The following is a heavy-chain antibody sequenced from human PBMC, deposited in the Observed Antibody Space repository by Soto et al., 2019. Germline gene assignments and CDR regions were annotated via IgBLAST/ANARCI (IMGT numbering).Heavy chain of an antibody. J-gene: IGHJ4*02. D-gene: IGHD3-3*02. CDR1: GGSFSGYY. Sequence: SETLSLTCAVYGGSFSGYYWSWIRQPPGKGLEWIGEINHSGSTNYNPSLKSRVTISVDASKNQFSLKLSSVTAADTAVYYCARDRHFYFFDYWGQGTLVTVSS. CDR3: ARDRHFYFFDY. V-gene: IGHV4-34*01. CDR2: INHSGST.